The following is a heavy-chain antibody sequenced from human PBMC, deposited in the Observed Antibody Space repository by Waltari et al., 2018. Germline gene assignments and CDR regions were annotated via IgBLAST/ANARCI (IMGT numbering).Heavy chain of an antibody. Sequence: QVQLVQSGAEVKKPGASVKVSCKASGYTFTGYYMHWVRPAPGPGLEWMGRINPNSGGTNYAQKFQGRVTMTRDTSISTAYMELSRLRSDDTAVYYCAREGKGSSWYGGYYYGMDVWGQGTTVTVSS. CDR3: AREGKGSSWYGGYYYGMDV. D-gene: IGHD6-13*01. CDR1: GYTFTGYY. V-gene: IGHV1-2*06. CDR2: INPNSGGT. J-gene: IGHJ6*02.